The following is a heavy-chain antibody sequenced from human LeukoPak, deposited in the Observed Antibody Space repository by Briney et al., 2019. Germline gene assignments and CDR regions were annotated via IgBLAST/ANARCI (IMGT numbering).Heavy chain of an antibody. Sequence: GESLKISCKGSGYSFINYWIGWVRQMPGKGLEWMGIIYPGDSDTRYSPSFQGQVTISADKSISTAYLQWSSLKASDTAMYYCARSYDSSGYYLGYFDYWGQGTLVTVSS. CDR2: IYPGDSDT. CDR3: ARSYDSSGYYLGYFDY. J-gene: IGHJ4*02. CDR1: GYSFINYW. V-gene: IGHV5-51*01. D-gene: IGHD3-22*01.